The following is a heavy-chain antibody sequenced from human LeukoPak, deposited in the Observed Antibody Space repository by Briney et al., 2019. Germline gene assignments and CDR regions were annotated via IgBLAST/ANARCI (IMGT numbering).Heavy chain of an antibody. CDR3: ATRGSSGWYYFDY. V-gene: IGHV1-69*13. J-gene: IGHJ4*02. CDR2: IIPIFGTA. Sequence: SVKVSCKASGGTFSSYAISWVRQAPGQGREWMGGIIPIFGTANYAQKFQGSVTITADESTRTAYMELSSLRSEDTAVYYCATRGSSGWYYFDYWGQGTLVTVSS. D-gene: IGHD6-19*01. CDR1: GGTFSSYA.